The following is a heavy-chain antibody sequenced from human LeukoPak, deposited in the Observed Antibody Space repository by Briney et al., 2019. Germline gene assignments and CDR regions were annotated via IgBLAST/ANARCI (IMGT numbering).Heavy chain of an antibody. CDR2: INHSGST. CDR3: RAQARHKVDY. Sequence: SETLSLTCAVYGGSFSGYYWSWIRQPPGKGLEWIGEINHSGSTNYNPSLKSRVTISVDTSKNQFSLKLSSVTAADTAVYYCRAQARHKVDYWGQGTLVTVSS. D-gene: IGHD2-21*01. V-gene: IGHV4-34*01. J-gene: IGHJ4*02. CDR1: GGSFSGYY.